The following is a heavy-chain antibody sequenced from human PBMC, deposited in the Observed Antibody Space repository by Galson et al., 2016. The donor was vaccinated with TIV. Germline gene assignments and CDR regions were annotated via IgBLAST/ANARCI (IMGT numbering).Heavy chain of an antibody. CDR2: IDPSDSYI. CDR3: ARGVSTGSGWLDP. J-gene: IGHJ5*02. D-gene: IGHD5/OR15-5a*01. Sequence: QSGAEVKKPGESLRISCKGSGYSFTNYWINWVRQMPGKGLEWMGRIDPSDSYINYSPSFEGHVTISADRSITTAYLHWSSLRASDTAISYCARGVSTGSGWLDPWGQGTLVTVSS. CDR1: GYSFTNYW. V-gene: IGHV5-10-1*01.